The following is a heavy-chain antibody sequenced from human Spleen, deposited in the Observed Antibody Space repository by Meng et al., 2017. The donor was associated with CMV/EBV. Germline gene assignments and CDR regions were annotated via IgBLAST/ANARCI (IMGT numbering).Heavy chain of an antibody. V-gene: IGHV4-39*07. J-gene: IGHJ4*02. Sequence: SETLSLTCTVSGGSISSDGSYWSWIRQHPGKGLEWIGSIYYSGSTYYNSSLKSRVTISVDTSKNQFSLKLSSVTAADTAVYYCASLYGRGSSSHFDYWGQGTLVTVSS. D-gene: IGHD6-6*01. CDR3: ASLYGRGSSSHFDY. CDR1: GGSISSDGSY. CDR2: IYYSGST.